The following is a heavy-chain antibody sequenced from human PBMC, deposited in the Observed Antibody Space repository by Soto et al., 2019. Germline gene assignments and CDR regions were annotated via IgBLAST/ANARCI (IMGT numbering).Heavy chain of an antibody. CDR3: AREEQYSSSWTRGYYYGMDV. J-gene: IGHJ6*02. D-gene: IGHD6-13*01. V-gene: IGHV3-7*01. CDR1: GFTFSSYW. Sequence: GGSLRLSCAASGFTFSSYWMSWVRQAPGKGLEWVANIKQDGSEKYYVDSVKGRFTISRDNAKNSLYLQMNSLRAEDTAVYYCAREEQYSSSWTRGYYYGMDVWGQGTTVTVSS. CDR2: IKQDGSEK.